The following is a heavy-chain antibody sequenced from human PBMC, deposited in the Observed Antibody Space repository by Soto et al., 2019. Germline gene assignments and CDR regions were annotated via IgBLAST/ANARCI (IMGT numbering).Heavy chain of an antibody. CDR3: ALLHWSYGSGNGY. CDR1: GGTFSSYT. CDR2: IIPILGIA. J-gene: IGHJ4*02. Sequence: ASVKVSCKASGGTFSSYTISWVRQAPGQGLEWMGRIIPILGIANYAQKFQGRVTITADKSTSTAYMELSSLRSEDTAVYYCALLHWSYGSGNGYWGQGTLVTVSS. D-gene: IGHD3-10*01. V-gene: IGHV1-69*02.